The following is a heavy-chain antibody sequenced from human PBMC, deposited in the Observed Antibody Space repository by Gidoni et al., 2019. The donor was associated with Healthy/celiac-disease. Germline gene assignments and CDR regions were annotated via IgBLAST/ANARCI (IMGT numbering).Heavy chain of an antibody. V-gene: IGHV3-43*02. CDR3: ACGTYYYDSSGYFDY. CDR2: ISGDGGST. D-gene: IGHD3-22*01. J-gene: IGHJ4*02. Sequence: VRQALGKGLEWISLISGDGGSTYYADSVKGRFTISRDNSKNSLYLQMNSLRTEDTALYYCACGTYYYDSSGYFDYWGQGTLVTVSS.